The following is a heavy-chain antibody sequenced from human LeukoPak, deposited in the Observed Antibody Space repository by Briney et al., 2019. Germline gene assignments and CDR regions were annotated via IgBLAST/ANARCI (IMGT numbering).Heavy chain of an antibody. Sequence: GGSLRLSCAASGFTFSSYGMHWVRQAPGKGLEWVAVIWYDGSNKYYADSVKGRFTISRDNSQNTLYLQMNSLRAEDTAVYYCAGAGRYCSSTSCYTGDYWGQGTLVTVSS. CDR3: AGAGRYCSSTSCYTGDY. J-gene: IGHJ4*02. CDR2: IWYDGSNK. D-gene: IGHD2-2*02. V-gene: IGHV3-33*01. CDR1: GFTFSSYG.